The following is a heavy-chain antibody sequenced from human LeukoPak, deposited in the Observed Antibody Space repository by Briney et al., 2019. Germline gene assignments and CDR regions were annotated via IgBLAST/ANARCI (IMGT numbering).Heavy chain of an antibody. CDR3: AKDLSYSSSSGFDY. Sequence: PGGSLRLSCAASGFTFSSYGMHWVRQAPGKGPEWVAFIRYDGSNKYYADSVKGRLTISRDNSKNTLYLQMNSLRAEDTAVYYCAKDLSYSSSSGFDYWGQGTLVTVSS. J-gene: IGHJ4*02. CDR1: GFTFSSYG. CDR2: IRYDGSNK. V-gene: IGHV3-30*02. D-gene: IGHD6-6*01.